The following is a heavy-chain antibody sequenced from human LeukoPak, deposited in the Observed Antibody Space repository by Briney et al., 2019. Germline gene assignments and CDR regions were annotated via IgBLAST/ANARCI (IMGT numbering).Heavy chain of an antibody. CDR3: ARVLSGSNFDY. CDR1: GGSISSNNW. Sequence: SETLSLTCAVSGGSISSNNWWSWVRQPPGKGLEWIGEIFHSGSTNYNPSLKSRVTISVDKSKNQFSLRLSSVTAADTAVYYCARVLSGSNFDYWGQGTLVTASS. CDR2: IFHSGST. V-gene: IGHV4-4*02. D-gene: IGHD3-22*01. J-gene: IGHJ4*02.